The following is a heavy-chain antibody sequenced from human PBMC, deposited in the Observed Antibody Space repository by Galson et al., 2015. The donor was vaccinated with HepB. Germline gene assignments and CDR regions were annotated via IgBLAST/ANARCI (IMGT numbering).Heavy chain of an antibody. CDR1: GFTFSSYA. J-gene: IGHJ5*02. V-gene: IGHV3-23*01. Sequence: SLRLSCAASGFTFSSYAMSWVRQAPGKGLEWVSAISGSGGSTYYADSVKGRFTISRDNSKNTLYLQMNSLRAEDTAVYYCAKNPMDVEDYSNGKHWFDPWGQGTLVTVSS. CDR3: AKNPMDVEDYSNGKHWFDP. D-gene: IGHD4-11*01. CDR2: ISGSGGST.